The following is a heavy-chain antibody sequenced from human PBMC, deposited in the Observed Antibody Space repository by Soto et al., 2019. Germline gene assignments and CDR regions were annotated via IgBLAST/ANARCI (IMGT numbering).Heavy chain of an antibody. V-gene: IGHV4-39*01. CDR3: ASPKIAFYNWFDP. D-gene: IGHD3-3*02. Sequence: SETLSLTCTVSGVSISSSSYYWGWIRQPPGKGLEWIGSIYYSGSTYYNPSLKSRVTISVDTSKNQFSLKLSSVTAADTAVYYCASPKIAFYNWFDPWGQGTLVTVPQ. CDR1: GVSISSSSYY. J-gene: IGHJ5*02. CDR2: IYYSGST.